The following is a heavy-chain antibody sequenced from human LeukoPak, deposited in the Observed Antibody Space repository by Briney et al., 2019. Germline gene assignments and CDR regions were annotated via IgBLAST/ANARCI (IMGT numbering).Heavy chain of an antibody. CDR3: ARTRPYGDYGGYFDY. CDR2: IYTSGST. Sequence: SETLSLTCTVSGGSISNYYWSWIRQPAGKGLEWIGRIYTSGSTNYNPSLKSRVTMSVDTSKNQFSLKLSSVTAADTAVYYCARTRPYGDYGGYFDYWGQGTLVTVSS. D-gene: IGHD4-17*01. V-gene: IGHV4-4*07. CDR1: GGSISNYY. J-gene: IGHJ4*02.